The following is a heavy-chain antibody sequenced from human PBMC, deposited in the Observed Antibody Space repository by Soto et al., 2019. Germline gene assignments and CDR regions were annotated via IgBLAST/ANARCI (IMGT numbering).Heavy chain of an antibody. CDR2: ISWNSGSI. J-gene: IGHJ5*02. D-gene: IGHD2-15*01. CDR3: AKVPHAELLGIPWFDP. Sequence: GGSLRLSCAASGFTFDDYAMHWVRQAPGKGLEWVSGISWNSGSIGYADSVKGRFTISRDNAKNSLYLQMNSLRAEDTALYYCAKVPHAELLGIPWFDPWGQGTLVTVSS. V-gene: IGHV3-9*01. CDR1: GFTFDDYA.